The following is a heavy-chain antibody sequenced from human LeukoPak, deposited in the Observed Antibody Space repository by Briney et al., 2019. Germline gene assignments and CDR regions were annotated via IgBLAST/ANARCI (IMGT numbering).Heavy chain of an antibody. J-gene: IGHJ5*02. V-gene: IGHV3-23*01. CDR2: ISGSGGST. CDR1: GFTFSSYA. D-gene: IGHD6-19*01. CDR3: AKDISSGWSNFDP. Sequence: GGSLRLSCAASGFTFSSYAMSWVRQAPGKGLEWVSAISGSGGSTYYADSVKGRFTISRGNSKNTLYLQMNGLRAEDTAVYYCAKDISSGWSNFDPWGQGTLVTVSS.